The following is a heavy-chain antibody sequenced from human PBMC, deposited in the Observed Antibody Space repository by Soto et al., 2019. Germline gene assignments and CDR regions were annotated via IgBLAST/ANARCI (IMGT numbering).Heavy chain of an antibody. J-gene: IGHJ6*03. CDR3: ARGEDDDSNYHYYYYYMDV. D-gene: IGHD4-4*01. CDR1: GYTFTSYG. Sequence: QVQLVQSGAEVKKPGASVKVSCKASGYTFTSYGISWVRQAPGQGLEWMGWISAYNGNTNYAQKLQGRVTMTTDTSTSTAYMELRSLRSHDTAVYYCARGEDDDSNYHYYYYYMDVWGKGTTVTVSS. V-gene: IGHV1-18*01. CDR2: ISAYNGNT.